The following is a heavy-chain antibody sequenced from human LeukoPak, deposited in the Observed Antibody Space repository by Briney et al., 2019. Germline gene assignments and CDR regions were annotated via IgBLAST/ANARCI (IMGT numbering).Heavy chain of an antibody. Sequence: SETLSLTCTVSGGSISSSSYYWGWIRQPPGKGLEWIGSIYYSGSTYYNPSLKSRVTISVDTSKNQFSLKLSSVTAADTAVYYCARCTSTSCYNFDYWGQGALVTVSS. CDR1: GGSISSSSYY. CDR2: IYYSGST. J-gene: IGHJ4*02. D-gene: IGHD2-2*02. V-gene: IGHV4-39*07. CDR3: ARCTSTSCYNFDY.